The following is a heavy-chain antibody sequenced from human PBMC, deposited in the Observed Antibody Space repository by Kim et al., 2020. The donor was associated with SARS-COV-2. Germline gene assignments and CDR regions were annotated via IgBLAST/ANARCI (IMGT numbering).Heavy chain of an antibody. CDR3: ARRSEGGLYYYYYYGMDV. CDR1: GYSFTSYW. V-gene: IGHV5-51*01. J-gene: IGHJ6*02. Sequence: GESLKISCKGSGYSFTSYWIGWVRQMPGKGLEWMGIIYPGDSDTRYSPSFQGQVTISADKSISTAYLQWSSLKASDTAMYYCARRSEGGLYYYYYYGMDVWGQGTTVTVSS. D-gene: IGHD3-16*01. CDR2: IYPGDSDT.